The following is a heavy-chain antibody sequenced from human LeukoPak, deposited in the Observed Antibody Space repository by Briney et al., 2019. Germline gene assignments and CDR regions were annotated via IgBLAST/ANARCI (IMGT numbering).Heavy chain of an antibody. Sequence: PGGSLRLSCAASGFTFSSYSMNWVRQAPGKGLEWVSSISSSSSYIYYADSVKGRFTVSRDNSKNTLYLQMSSLRVEDTALYYCAKQEGALIENWCFDHWGLGTLVTVSS. V-gene: IGHV3-21*04. J-gene: IGHJ4*02. CDR3: AKQEGALIENWCFDH. CDR1: GFTFSSYS. CDR2: ISSSSSYI. D-gene: IGHD1-26*01.